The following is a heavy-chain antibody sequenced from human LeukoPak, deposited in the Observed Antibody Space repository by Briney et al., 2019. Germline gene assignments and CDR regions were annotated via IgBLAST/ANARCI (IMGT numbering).Heavy chain of an antibody. J-gene: IGHJ3*02. CDR1: GFTFDDYG. D-gene: IGHD3-22*01. CDR3: AKLASSGWVRTNHAFDI. V-gene: IGHV3-20*04. Sequence: PGGSLRLSCAASGFTFDDYGMSWVRQAPGKGLEWVSGINWNGGNTDYADSVKGRFTISRDNAKNSLYLQMNSLRAEDTALYYCAKLASSGWVRTNHAFDIWGQGTMVTVSS. CDR2: INWNGGNT.